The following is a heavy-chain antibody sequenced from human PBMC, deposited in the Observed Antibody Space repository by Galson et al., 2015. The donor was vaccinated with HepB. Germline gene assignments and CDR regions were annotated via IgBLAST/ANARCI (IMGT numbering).Heavy chain of an antibody. D-gene: IGHD3-22*01. CDR1: GFTFDDYA. Sequence: SLRLSCAATGFTFDDYAMHWVRQAPGKGLEWVSGISWNSGSIGYADSVKGRFTVSRDNAKNSLYLQMNSLRAEDTALYYCARTYYDSSGYYPDFYSWGRGTLVTVSS. CDR2: ISWNSGSI. CDR3: ARTYYDSSGYYPDFYS. J-gene: IGHJ5*02. V-gene: IGHV3-9*01.